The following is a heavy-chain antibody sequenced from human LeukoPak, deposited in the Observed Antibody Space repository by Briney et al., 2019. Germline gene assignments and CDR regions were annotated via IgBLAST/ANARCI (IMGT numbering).Heavy chain of an antibody. Sequence: GGSLRLSCAAFGFSFSNYDMHWVRQPTGKGLEWVSAIDTAGDTYYSGSVKGRSTISRDNAKNSLYLQMNSLRPGDTAVYYCARGRYKRYCSSPSCQSDLDHWGQGTLVTVSS. CDR3: ARGRYKRYCSSPSCQSDLDH. CDR2: IDTAGDT. J-gene: IGHJ4*02. CDR1: GFSFSNYD. V-gene: IGHV3-13*01. D-gene: IGHD2-2*01.